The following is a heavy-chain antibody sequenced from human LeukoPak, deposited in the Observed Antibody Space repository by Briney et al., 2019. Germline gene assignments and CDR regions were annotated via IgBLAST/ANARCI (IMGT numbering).Heavy chain of an antibody. CDR3: ARGYSYGYYYYYMDV. J-gene: IGHJ6*03. D-gene: IGHD5-18*01. CDR2: IIPIFGTA. CDR1: GGTFSSCA. Sequence: SVKVSCKASGGTFSSCAISWVRQAPGQGLEWMGGIIPIFGTANYAQKFQGRVTITTDESTSTAYMELSSLRSEDTAVYYCARGYSYGYYYYYMDVWGKGTTVTVSS. V-gene: IGHV1-69*05.